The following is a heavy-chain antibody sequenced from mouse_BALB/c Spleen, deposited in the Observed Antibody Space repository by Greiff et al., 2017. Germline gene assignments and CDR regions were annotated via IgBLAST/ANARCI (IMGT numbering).Heavy chain of an antibody. Sequence: EVKVVESGGGLVKPGGSLKLSCAASGFTFSSYAMSWVRQTPEKRLEWVASISSGGSTYYPDSVKGRFTISRDNARNILYLQMSSLRSEDTAMYYCARELRRNFDYWGQGTTLTVSS. CDR1: GFTFSSYA. V-gene: IGHV5-6-5*01. J-gene: IGHJ2*01. CDR3: ARELRRNFDY. D-gene: IGHD1-2*01. CDR2: ISSGGST.